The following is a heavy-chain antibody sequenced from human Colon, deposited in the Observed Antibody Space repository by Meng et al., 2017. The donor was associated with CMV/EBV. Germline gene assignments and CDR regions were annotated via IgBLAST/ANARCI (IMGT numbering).Heavy chain of an antibody. J-gene: IGHJ5*02. CDR3: AHRRTIFGGFDP. CDR2: FDWNDDQ. Sequence: SGPTLVKPTQTLTLTCTFSGFFLHTSTVAVGWFRQPPGKALEWLALFDWNDDQRYSPSLRNRLTLTRDTSKNQLVLTMTDMDPVDTATYFCAHRRTIFGGFDPWGQGSLVTVSS. V-gene: IGHV2-5*01. CDR1: GFFLHTSTVA. D-gene: IGHD3-3*01.